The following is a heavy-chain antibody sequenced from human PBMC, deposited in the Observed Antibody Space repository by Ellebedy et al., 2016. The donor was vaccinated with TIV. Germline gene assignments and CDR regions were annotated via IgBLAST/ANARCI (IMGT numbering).Heavy chain of an antibody. Sequence: PGGSLRLSCAASGFTFSSYGMHWVRQAPGKGLEWVAVIWYDGSNKYYADYVKGRFTISRDNSKNTLYLQMNSLRAEDTAVYYCARVRGRTVVAASYYYGMDVWGQGTTVTVSS. CDR1: GFTFSSYG. V-gene: IGHV3-33*01. CDR2: IWYDGSNK. J-gene: IGHJ6*02. D-gene: IGHD2-15*01. CDR3: ARVRGRTVVAASYYYGMDV.